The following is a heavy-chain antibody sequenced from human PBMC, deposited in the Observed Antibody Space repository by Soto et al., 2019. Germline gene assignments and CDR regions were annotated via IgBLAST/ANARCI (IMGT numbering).Heavy chain of an antibody. CDR1: GGSISSGGYS. Sequence: PSETLSLTYAVSGGSISSGGYSWSWIRQPPGKGLEWIGYIYHSGSTYYNPSLKSRVTISVDRSKNQFSLKLSSVTAADTAVYYCARSVFPWGQGTLVTVSS. J-gene: IGHJ5*02. V-gene: IGHV4-30-2*01. CDR3: ARSVFP. CDR2: IYHSGST.